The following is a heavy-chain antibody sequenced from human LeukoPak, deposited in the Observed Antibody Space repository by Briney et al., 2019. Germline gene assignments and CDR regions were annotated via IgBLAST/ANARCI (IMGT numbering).Heavy chain of an antibody. J-gene: IGHJ5*02. CDR2: IKSKIDGGTT. CDR3: TRGTGGYCSGGSCYAGDNWFDP. D-gene: IGHD2-15*01. CDR1: GFTFSNAW. V-gene: IGHV3-15*01. Sequence: GGSLRLSCAASGFTFSNAWMSWVRQAPGKGLEWVGRIKSKIDGGTTEYAAPVKGRFTISRDDSKSIAYLQMNSLKTEDTAVYYCTRGTGGYCSGGSCYAGDNWFDPWGQGTLVTVSS.